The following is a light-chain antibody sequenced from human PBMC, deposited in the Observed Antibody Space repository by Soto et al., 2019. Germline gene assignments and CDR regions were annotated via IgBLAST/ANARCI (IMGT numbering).Light chain of an antibody. CDR2: KAS. CDR1: QSISSW. V-gene: IGKV1-5*03. J-gene: IGKJ1*01. Sequence: DIQMTQSPCTLSASVGDRVTITCRASQSISSWLAWYQQKPGKAPNLLIYKASSLESGVPSRFSGSGSGTEFTLTISSLQPDDFATYYCQQYDSYSWTFGQGTKVEIK. CDR3: QQYDSYSWT.